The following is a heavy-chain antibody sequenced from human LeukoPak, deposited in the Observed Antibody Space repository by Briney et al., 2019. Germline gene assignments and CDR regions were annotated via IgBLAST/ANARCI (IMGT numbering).Heavy chain of an antibody. Sequence: SATLSLTCSVSDASITMYYWTWIRQPPGKGLEWIGYVDHTGSTNFNPSLNGRVSISRDTTKNLFSLRLRSVTAADTAVYFCARGRVSSSTWYSTYYYYFYMDVWGKGTTVTVSS. D-gene: IGHD1-1*01. CDR2: VDHTGST. J-gene: IGHJ6*03. CDR1: DASITMYY. V-gene: IGHV4-59*01. CDR3: ARGRVSSSTWYSTYYYYFYMDV.